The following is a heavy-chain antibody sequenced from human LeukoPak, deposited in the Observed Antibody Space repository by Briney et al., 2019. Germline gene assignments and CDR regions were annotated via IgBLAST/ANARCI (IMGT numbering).Heavy chain of an antibody. J-gene: IGHJ3*02. Sequence: SETLSLTCTVSGGSISIGGYYWSWIRQHPGKGLEWIGYIYYSGSTYYNPSLKSRVTISVDTSKNQFSLKLSSVTAADTAVYYCASFMITFGGVIAPWAFDIWGQGTMVTVSS. D-gene: IGHD3-16*02. CDR3: ASFMITFGGVIAPWAFDI. CDR1: GGSISIGGYY. V-gene: IGHV4-31*03. CDR2: IYYSGST.